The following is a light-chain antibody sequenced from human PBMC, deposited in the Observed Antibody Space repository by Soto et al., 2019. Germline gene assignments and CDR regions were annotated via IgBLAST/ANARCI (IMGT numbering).Light chain of an antibody. V-gene: IGKV3-15*01. CDR1: QSISTL. CDR3: QQYNNWLS. Sequence: EVMLTQSPATLSVSPGERATLSCRASQSISTLLAWYQQKPGQAPRLLIYSASTRATGIPARFSGSGPGADFTLTISSLQSEDFAVYYCQQYNNWLSFGQGTKVDVK. J-gene: IGKJ1*01. CDR2: SAS.